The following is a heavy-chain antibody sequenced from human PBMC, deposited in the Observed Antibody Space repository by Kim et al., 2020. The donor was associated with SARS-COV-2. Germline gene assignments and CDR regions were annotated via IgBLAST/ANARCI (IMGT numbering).Heavy chain of an antibody. CDR3: ARGPPKRRRYFDWLGRSYAFDI. CDR1: GGSFSGYY. D-gene: IGHD3-9*01. J-gene: IGHJ3*02. V-gene: IGHV4-34*01. Sequence: SETLSLTCAVYGGSFSGYYWSWIRQPPGKGLEWIGEINHSGSTNYNPSLKSRVTISVDTSKNQFSLKLSSVTAADTAVYYCARGPPKRRRYFDWLGRSYAFDIWGQGTMVTVSS. CDR2: INHSGST.